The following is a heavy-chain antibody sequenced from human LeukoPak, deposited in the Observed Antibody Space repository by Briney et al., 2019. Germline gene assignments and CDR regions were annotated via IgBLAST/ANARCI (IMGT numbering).Heavy chain of an antibody. J-gene: IGHJ4*02. D-gene: IGHD3-22*01. V-gene: IGHV1-69*05. CDR2: IIPIFGTA. CDR3: ARDYDSSGYYYSDY. Sequence: ASVKVSCKASGGTFSGYAISWVRQAPGQGLEWMGRIIPIFGTANYAQKFQGRVTITTDESTSTAYMELSSLRSEDTAVYYCARDYDSSGYYYSDYWGQGTLVTVSS. CDR1: GGTFSGYA.